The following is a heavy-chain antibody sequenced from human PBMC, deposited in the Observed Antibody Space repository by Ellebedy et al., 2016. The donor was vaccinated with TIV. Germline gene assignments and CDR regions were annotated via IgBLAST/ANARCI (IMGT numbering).Heavy chain of an antibody. CDR2: IFWNADK. D-gene: IGHD3-16*02. J-gene: IGHJ4*02. CDR1: GFSLSTTGVG. Sequence: SGPTLVKPTQTLTLTCTFSGFSLSTTGVGVGWIRQPPGEALEWLAFIFWNADKHYNPSLKNRPTIIKDTSKNQVVLTMINVDPVDTATYYCARTMITFGGVIVRAFDYWGQGTLVTVSS. V-gene: IGHV2-5*01. CDR3: ARTMITFGGVIVRAFDY.